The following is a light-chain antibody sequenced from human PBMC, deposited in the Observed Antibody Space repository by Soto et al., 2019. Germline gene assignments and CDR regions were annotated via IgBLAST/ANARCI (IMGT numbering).Light chain of an antibody. V-gene: IGKV3-20*01. CDR3: QRHGAT. CDR2: GAY. Sequence: EILLPQSPGTLSLSPGERATLSCRASQSVSSSDLAWYKQKPGQAPRLLIYGAYSRATGIPDRFSGSGSGTDITLTISGLESAEAAAYYCQRHGATFGQGTKVDI. J-gene: IGKJ1*01. CDR1: QSVSSSD.